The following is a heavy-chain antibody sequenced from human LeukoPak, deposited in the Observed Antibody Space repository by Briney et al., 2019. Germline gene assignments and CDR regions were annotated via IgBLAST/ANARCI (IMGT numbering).Heavy chain of an antibody. CDR2: ISYDGSNK. Sequence: GGSLRLSCAASGFTVSSNYMSWVRQAPGKGLEWVAVISYDGSNKYYADSVKGRFTISRDNSKNTLYLQMNSLRAEDTAVYYCARELLGAFDYWGQGTLVTVSS. J-gene: IGHJ4*02. V-gene: IGHV3-30-3*01. CDR1: GFTVSSNY. CDR3: ARELLGAFDY. D-gene: IGHD3-16*01.